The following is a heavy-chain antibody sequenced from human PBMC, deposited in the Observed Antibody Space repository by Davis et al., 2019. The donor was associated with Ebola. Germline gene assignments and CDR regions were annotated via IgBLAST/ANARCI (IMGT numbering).Heavy chain of an antibody. D-gene: IGHD6-19*01. J-gene: IGHJ4*02. CDR1: GFTFTDYY. V-gene: IGHV3-11*05. Sequence: PGGSLRLSCAASGFTFTDYYMGWIRQAPGKGLEWVSYISGDSLYTNYADSVRGRFTISRDDAKNSLYLQMNSLRAEDTAVYYCARGVAVGGFYFDYWGQGTLVTVSS. CDR3: ARGVAVGGFYFDY. CDR2: ISGDSLYT.